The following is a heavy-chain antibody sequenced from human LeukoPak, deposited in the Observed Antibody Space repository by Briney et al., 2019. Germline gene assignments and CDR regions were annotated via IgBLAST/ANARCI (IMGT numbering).Heavy chain of an antibody. CDR2: ISSSGGTT. CDR1: GFTFSTYA. Sequence: GGSLRLSCAASGFTFSTYAVNWVRQAPGKGLEWVSAISSSGGTTYYADSVKGRFSISRDNSKNALYLRMNSLRAEDTAVYYCAKGGSGFPHYYYMDVWGKGTTVTVSS. V-gene: IGHV3-23*01. D-gene: IGHD3-10*01. J-gene: IGHJ6*03. CDR3: AKGGSGFPHYYYMDV.